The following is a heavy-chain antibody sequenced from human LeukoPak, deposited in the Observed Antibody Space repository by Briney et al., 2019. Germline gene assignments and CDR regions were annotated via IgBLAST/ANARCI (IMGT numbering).Heavy chain of an antibody. J-gene: IGHJ4*02. CDR1: GYTFTSYG. CDR2: ISPYSGNT. Sequence: ASVKVSCKASGYTFTSYGITWVRQAPGQGLEWMGWISPYSGNTNYAQRLQGRVTMTTDTSTNTAYMEVRSLRSDDTAVYYCARGGSGWSSDYWGQGTLVTVSS. CDR3: ARGGSGWSSDY. D-gene: IGHD6-19*01. V-gene: IGHV1-18*01.